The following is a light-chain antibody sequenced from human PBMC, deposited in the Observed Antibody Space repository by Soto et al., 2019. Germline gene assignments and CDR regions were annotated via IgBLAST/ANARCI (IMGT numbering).Light chain of an antibody. Sequence: QSALTQPPSASGSPGQSVTISCTGTSSDVGGYDYVSWYQHHAGKAPKLIIYEVNKRPSGVPDRFSGSRSGNTASLTVSGLHTEDEADYYCSSYAASGALFGGVTKVTVL. CDR1: SSDVGGYDY. V-gene: IGLV2-8*01. J-gene: IGLJ2*01. CDR3: SSYAASGAL. CDR2: EVN.